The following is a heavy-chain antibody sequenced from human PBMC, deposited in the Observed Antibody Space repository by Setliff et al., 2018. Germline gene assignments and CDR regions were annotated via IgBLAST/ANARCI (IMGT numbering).Heavy chain of an antibody. V-gene: IGHV4-38-2*01. CDR2: ISHSGST. D-gene: IGHD3-3*01. Sequence: PSETLSLTCAVSGYSINSDCCWGWIRQPPGKGLEWIGTISHSGSTSYNSSLKSRVTMSVDTSKNQIFLRLSSVTAADTAVYYCVRGFTIFGVVKLERWFDPWGQGTLVTVSS. CDR1: GYSINSDCC. CDR3: VRGFTIFGVVKLERWFDP. J-gene: IGHJ5*02.